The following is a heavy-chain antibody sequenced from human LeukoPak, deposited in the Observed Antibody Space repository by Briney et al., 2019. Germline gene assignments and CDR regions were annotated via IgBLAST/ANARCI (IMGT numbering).Heavy chain of an antibody. V-gene: IGHV3-21*01. CDR3: ARKGGRYCSGGSCYTFGMDV. CDR1: GFTFSSYS. J-gene: IGHJ6*02. CDR2: IISSSSYI. Sequence: PGGSLRLSCAASGFTFSSYSMNWVRQAPGKGLEWVSSIISSSSYIYYADSVKGRFTISRDNAKNSLYLQMNSLRAEDTAVYYCARKGGRYCSGGSCYTFGMDVWGQGTTVTVSS. D-gene: IGHD2-15*01.